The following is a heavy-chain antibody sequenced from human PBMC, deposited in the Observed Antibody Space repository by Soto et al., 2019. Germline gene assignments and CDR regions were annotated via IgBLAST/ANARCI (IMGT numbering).Heavy chain of an antibody. V-gene: IGHV3-49*03. J-gene: IGHJ4*02. D-gene: IGHD5-12*01. CDR3: SRGMYSAYETSPLFFDF. CDR2: IRSKAYGGTT. Sequence: QPAGSLRLSCTASGFTFGDYAMSWFRQAPGKGLEWVGFIRSKAYGGTTEYAASVKGRFTISRDDSKSIAYLEMNSLKTEDTAVYYCSRGMYSAYETSPLFFDFWGQGTLVTVSS. CDR1: GFTFGDYA.